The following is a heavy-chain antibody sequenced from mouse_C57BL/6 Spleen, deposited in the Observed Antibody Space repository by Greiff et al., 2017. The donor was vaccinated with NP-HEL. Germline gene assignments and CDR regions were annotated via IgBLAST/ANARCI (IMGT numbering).Heavy chain of an antibody. CDR3: ARGIYYYGSSPRYAMDY. CDR2: ISSGSSTI. V-gene: IGHV5-17*01. J-gene: IGHJ4*01. D-gene: IGHD1-1*01. Sequence: DVMLVESGGGLVKPGGSLKLSCAASGFTFSDYGMHWVRQAPEKGLEWVAYISSGSSTIYYADTVKGRFTISRDNAKNTLFLQMTSLRSEDTAMYYCARGIYYYGSSPRYAMDYWGQGTSVTVSS. CDR1: GFTFSDYG.